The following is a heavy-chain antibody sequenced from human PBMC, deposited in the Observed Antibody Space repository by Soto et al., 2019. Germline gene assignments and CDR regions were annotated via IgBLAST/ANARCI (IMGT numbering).Heavy chain of an antibody. J-gene: IGHJ4*02. CDR3: ARGGHVVVGTAPLDY. Sequence: QVQLMQSGAEVKKPGASVKVSCKASGDTFTDYYIHWVRQAPGQGLEWMGTVNPSGGHTTYAQHFLGNVHTARDKSTSTPYMELNSPPSDAAAVYYCARGGHVVVGTAPLDYCWQGSLVTVSS. D-gene: IGHD2-21*02. CDR1: GDTFTDYY. V-gene: IGHV1-46*01. CDR2: VNPSGGHT.